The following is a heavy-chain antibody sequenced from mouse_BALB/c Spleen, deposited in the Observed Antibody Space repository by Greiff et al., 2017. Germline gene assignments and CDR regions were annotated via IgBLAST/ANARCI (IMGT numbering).Heavy chain of an antibody. Sequence: EVMLVESGGGLVKLGGSLKLSCAASGFTFRSYYMSLVRQTPGKRLELVAAINSNGGSTYYPDTVKGRFTISRDNAKNTLYLQMSSLKSEDTALYYCARHKYGNYVNAMDYWGQGTSVTVSS. CDR1: GFTFRSYY. V-gene: IGHV5-6-2*01. CDR3: ARHKYGNYVNAMDY. D-gene: IGHD2-10*02. J-gene: IGHJ4*01. CDR2: INSNGGST.